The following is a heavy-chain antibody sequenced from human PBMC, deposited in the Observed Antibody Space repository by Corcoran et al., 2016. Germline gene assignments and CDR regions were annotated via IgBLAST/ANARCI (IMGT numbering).Heavy chain of an antibody. Sequence: QVQLQQWGAGLLKPSETLSLTCAVYGGSFSGYYWSWIRQPPGKGLEWIGEINHSGSTNYNPYLQSRVTISVDTSKNQFSLKLSSVTAADTAVYYCARGLIDDYYDSSGYYCLGYWGQGTLVTVSS. CDR1: GGSFSGYY. D-gene: IGHD3-22*01. V-gene: IGHV4-34*01. J-gene: IGHJ4*02. CDR2: INHSGST. CDR3: ARGLIDDYYDSSGYYCLGY.